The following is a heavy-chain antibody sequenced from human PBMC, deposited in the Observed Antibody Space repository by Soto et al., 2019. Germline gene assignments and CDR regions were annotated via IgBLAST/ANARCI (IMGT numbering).Heavy chain of an antibody. D-gene: IGHD3-9*01. Sequence: PGGSLRLSCAASGFTFTNYAMSWVRQAPGKGLEWVSAINDSGDYTFYADSVKGRFTISRDNSKNTLYLQMNSLRAEDTAVYYCAKPIDYNIGTGYRGWFDPWGQGTLVTVSS. CDR3: AKPIDYNIGTGYRGWFDP. CDR1: GFTFTNYA. V-gene: IGHV3-23*01. J-gene: IGHJ5*02. CDR2: INDSGDYT.